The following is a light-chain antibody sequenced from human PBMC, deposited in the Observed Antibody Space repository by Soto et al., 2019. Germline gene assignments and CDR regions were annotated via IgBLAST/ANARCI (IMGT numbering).Light chain of an antibody. CDR3: QQYNNWPPLT. Sequence: EIVMTQSPATLSVSPGETATLSCRASQSVSYNLAWYQQKPGQAPRLLIYGAFTRATGIPARFSGSGSGTEFTLTISSLQSEDFAVYYCQQYNNWPPLTFGGGTKVEIK. CDR1: QSVSYN. J-gene: IGKJ4*01. V-gene: IGKV3-15*01. CDR2: GAF.